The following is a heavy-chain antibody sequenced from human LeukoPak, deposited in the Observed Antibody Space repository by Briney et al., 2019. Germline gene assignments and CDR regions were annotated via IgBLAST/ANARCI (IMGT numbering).Heavy chain of an antibody. Sequence: SETLSLTCTVSGYSISSGYYWGWIRQPPGKGLEWIGSIYHSGRTYYNPSLKSRVTISVDTSKNQFSLKLSSVTAADTAVYYCARLDDSSGYLHWGQGTLVTVSS. CDR1: GYSISSGYY. V-gene: IGHV4-38-2*02. CDR2: IYHSGRT. J-gene: IGHJ4*02. D-gene: IGHD3-22*01. CDR3: ARLDDSSGYLH.